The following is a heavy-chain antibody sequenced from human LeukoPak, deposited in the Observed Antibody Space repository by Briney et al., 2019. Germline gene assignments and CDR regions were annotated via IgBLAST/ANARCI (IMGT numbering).Heavy chain of an antibody. D-gene: IGHD6-19*01. CDR1: AGSISSYY. V-gene: IGHV4-59*01. CDR3: ARVTPPYSSGWYANLGYYYYYYMDV. J-gene: IGHJ6*03. Sequence: PSETLSLTCTVSAGSISSYYWSWIRQPPWLGLEWIGYIYYSGSTNYNPSLKSRFTISVDTSKNQFPLKLSSVTAADTAVYYCARVTPPYSSGWYANLGYYYYYYMDVWGKGTTVTVSS. CDR2: IYYSGST.